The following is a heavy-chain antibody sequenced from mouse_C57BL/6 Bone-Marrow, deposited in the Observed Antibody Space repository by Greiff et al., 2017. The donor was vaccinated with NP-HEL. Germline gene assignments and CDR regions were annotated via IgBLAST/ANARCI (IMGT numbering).Heavy chain of an antibody. J-gene: IGHJ4*01. V-gene: IGHV1-61*01. Sequence: QVQLQQPGAELVRPGSSVKLSCKASGYTFTSYWMDWVKQRPGQGLEWIGNIYPSDSETHYNQKFKDKATLTVDKSSSTAYMQLSSLTSEDSAVYYCAGGYDEGYAMDYWGQGTSVTVSS. D-gene: IGHD2-2*01. CDR2: IYPSDSET. CDR1: GYTFTSYW. CDR3: AGGYDEGYAMDY.